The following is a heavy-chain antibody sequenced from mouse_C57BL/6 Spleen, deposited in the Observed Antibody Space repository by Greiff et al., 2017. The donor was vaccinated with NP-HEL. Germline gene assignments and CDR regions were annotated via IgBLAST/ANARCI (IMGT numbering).Heavy chain of an antibody. CDR3: ARNYGSSLVDY. V-gene: IGHV1-4*01. J-gene: IGHJ2*01. Sequence: VQLVESGAELARPGASVKMSCKASGYTFTSYTMHWVKQRPGQGLEWIGYINPSSGYTKYNQKFKDKATLTADKSSSTAYMQLSSLTSEDSAVYYCARNYGSSLVDYWGQGTTLTVSS. D-gene: IGHD1-1*01. CDR2: INPSSGYT. CDR1: GYTFTSYT.